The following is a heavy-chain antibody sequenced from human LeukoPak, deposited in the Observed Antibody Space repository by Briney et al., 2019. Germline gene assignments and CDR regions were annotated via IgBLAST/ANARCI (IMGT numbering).Heavy chain of an antibody. CDR3: ARYNSSGYFPDY. Sequence: PGGSLRLSCAASGFTFSDYYMSWIRQAPGKGLEWVSYISSSGSTPYYADSVKGRFTISRDNAKNSLFLQMNSLRAEDTAVYYCARYNSSGYFPDYWGQGTLVTVSS. V-gene: IGHV3-11*01. CDR1: GFTFSDYY. D-gene: IGHD3-22*01. J-gene: IGHJ4*02. CDR2: ISSSGSTP.